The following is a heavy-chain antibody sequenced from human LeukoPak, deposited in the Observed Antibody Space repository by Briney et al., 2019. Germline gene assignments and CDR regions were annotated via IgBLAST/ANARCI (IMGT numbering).Heavy chain of an antibody. V-gene: IGHV4-34*01. D-gene: IGHD6-13*01. Sequence: PSETLSLTCAVHGGSFSGYYWSWIRQPPGKGLEWIGEINHSGSTNYNPSLKSRVTISVDTSKNQFSLKLSSVTAADTAVYYCATSSGWYYNYWGQGTLVTVSS. CDR3: ATSSGWYYNY. J-gene: IGHJ4*02. CDR2: INHSGST. CDR1: GGSFSGYY.